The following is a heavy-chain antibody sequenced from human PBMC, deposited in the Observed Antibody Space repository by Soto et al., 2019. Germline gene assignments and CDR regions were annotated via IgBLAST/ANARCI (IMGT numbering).Heavy chain of an antibody. D-gene: IGHD4-4*01. J-gene: IGHJ5*02. V-gene: IGHV4-39*01. CDR1: GGSISSSSYY. CDR2: IYYSGST. CDR3: ARTTVTTLQT. Sequence: SETLSLTCTVSGGSISSSSYYWGWIRQPPGKGLEWIGSIYYSGSTYCNPSLKSRVTISVDTSKNQFSLKLSSVTAADTAVYYCARTTVTTLQTWGQGTLVTVSS.